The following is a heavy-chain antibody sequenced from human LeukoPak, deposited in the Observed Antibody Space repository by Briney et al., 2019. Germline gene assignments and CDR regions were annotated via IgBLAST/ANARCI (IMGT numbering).Heavy chain of an antibody. CDR3: AREDYYDSSGHDY. CDR2: INPNSGGT. V-gene: IGHV1-2*02. CDR1: GYTFTGYY. J-gene: IGHJ4*02. D-gene: IGHD3-22*01. Sequence: GASVKASCKASGYTFTGYYMHWVRQAPGQGLEWMGWINPNSGGTNYAQKFQGRVTMTRDTSISTAYMELSRLRSDDTAVYYCAREDYYDSSGHDYWGQGTLVTVSS.